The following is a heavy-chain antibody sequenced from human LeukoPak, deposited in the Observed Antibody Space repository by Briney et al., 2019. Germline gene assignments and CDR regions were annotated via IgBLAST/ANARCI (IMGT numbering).Heavy chain of an antibody. CDR3: AKDLTYCSSTSCSYFDY. V-gene: IGHV3-30*04. CDR1: GFTFSSYA. CDR2: ISYDGSNK. J-gene: IGHJ4*02. D-gene: IGHD2-2*01. Sequence: GRSLRLSCAASGFTFSSYAMHWVRQAPGKGLEWVAVISYDGSNKYYADSVKGRFTISRDNSKNTLYLQMNSLRAEDTAVYYCAKDLTYCSSTSCSYFDYWGQGTLVTVSS.